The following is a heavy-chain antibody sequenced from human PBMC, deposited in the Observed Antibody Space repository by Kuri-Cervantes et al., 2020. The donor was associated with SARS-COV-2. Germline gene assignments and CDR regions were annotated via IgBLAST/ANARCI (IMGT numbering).Heavy chain of an antibody. Sequence: ESLKISCTVSGASISRSTYYWGWIRQPPGKRLEWIGSIYHTGSTFYNPSLKSRVTISVDTSKNQYSLKLSSVTAADTAVYYCARHGAYQLLFGFDYWGQGTLVTVSS. D-gene: IGHD2-2*01. V-gene: IGHV4-39*01. CDR2: IYHTGST. CDR1: GASISRSTYY. CDR3: ARHGAYQLLFGFDY. J-gene: IGHJ4*02.